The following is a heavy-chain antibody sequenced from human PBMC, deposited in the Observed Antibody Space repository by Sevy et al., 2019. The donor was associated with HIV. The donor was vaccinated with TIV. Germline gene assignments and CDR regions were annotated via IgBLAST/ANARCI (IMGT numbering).Heavy chain of an antibody. D-gene: IGHD4-17*01. CDR1: GFTFSSYS. V-gene: IGHV3-21*01. Sequence: GGSLRLSCAASGFTFSSYSMNWVRQAPGKGLEWVSSISSSSSYIYYADSVKGRFTISRDNAKNSLYLQMNSLRAEDTAVYYCARDRPYGDSYYFDYWGQGTLVTVSS. CDR3: ARDRPYGDSYYFDY. J-gene: IGHJ4*02. CDR2: ISSSSSYI.